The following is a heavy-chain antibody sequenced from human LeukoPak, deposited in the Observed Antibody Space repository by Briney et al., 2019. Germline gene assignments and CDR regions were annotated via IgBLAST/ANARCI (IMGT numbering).Heavy chain of an antibody. D-gene: IGHD6-19*01. CDR2: INHSGST. J-gene: IGHJ6*03. Sequence: PSETLSLTCAVYGGSFSGYYWSWIRQPPGKGLEWIGEINHSGSTNYNPSLKSRVTISVDTSKNQFSLKLSSVTAADAAVYYCARGRRTYSSGWYVLSYYYYYYMDVWGKGTTVTVSS. CDR1: GGSFSGYY. CDR3: ARGRRTYSSGWYVLSYYYYYYMDV. V-gene: IGHV4-34*01.